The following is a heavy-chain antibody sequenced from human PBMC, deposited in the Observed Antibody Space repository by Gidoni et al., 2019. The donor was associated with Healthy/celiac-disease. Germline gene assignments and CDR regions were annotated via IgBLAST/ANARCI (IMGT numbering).Heavy chain of an antibody. Sequence: QVQLQQWGAGLLKPSETLSLTCAVYGGSFSGYYWSWIRQPPGKGLEWIGEINHSGSTNYNPSLKSRATISVDTSKNQFSLKLSSVTAADTAVYYCARGAHTFYYDSSRDLDYWGQGTLVTVSS. CDR1: GGSFSGYY. J-gene: IGHJ4*02. D-gene: IGHD3-22*01. V-gene: IGHV4-34*01. CDR3: ARGAHTFYYDSSRDLDY. CDR2: INHSGST.